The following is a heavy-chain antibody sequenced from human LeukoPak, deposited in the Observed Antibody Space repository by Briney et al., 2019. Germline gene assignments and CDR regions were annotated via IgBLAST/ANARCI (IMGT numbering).Heavy chain of an antibody. CDR1: GGSISSGNW. D-gene: IGHD5-18*01. Sequence: SGTLSLTCAVSGGSISSGNWWSWVRQPPGKGLEWIGEIYHGGNTNYNPSLKSRLTISVDKSQSQFSLKLSSVTAADTAVYYCARQGSRGYSYGSWGQGTLVTVSS. CDR2: IYHGGNT. J-gene: IGHJ4*02. CDR3: ARQGSRGYSYGS. V-gene: IGHV4-4*02.